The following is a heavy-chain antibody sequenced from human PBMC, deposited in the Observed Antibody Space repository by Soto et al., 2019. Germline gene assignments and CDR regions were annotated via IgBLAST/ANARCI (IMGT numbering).Heavy chain of an antibody. D-gene: IGHD3-10*01. CDR2: ISYDGSNK. J-gene: IGHJ5*02. CDR1: GFTFSSYG. V-gene: IGHV3-30*18. CDR3: AKLDYYGSP. Sequence: QVQLVESGGGVVQPGGSLRLSCAASGFTFSSYGMHWVRQAPGKGLEWVAVISYDGSNKYYADSVKGRFTISRDNSKSTLYLQMNSLRAEDTAVYYCAKLDYYGSPGGQGTLVTVSS.